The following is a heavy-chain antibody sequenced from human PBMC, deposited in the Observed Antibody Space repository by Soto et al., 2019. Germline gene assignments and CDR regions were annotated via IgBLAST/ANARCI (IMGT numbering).Heavy chain of an antibody. J-gene: IGHJ5*02. V-gene: IGHV4-34*01. CDR1: GGSVNGYY. D-gene: IGHD3-3*01. CDR3: ATRITVFGLLIPPFDP. CDR2: INHTGGT. Sequence: SETLSLTCAVYGGSVNGYYWNWIRQPPGKGLEWIGEINHTGGTHYNPSLKSRVTMSVDTSKNQFSLRLSSLTAADTAIYYCATRITVFGLLIPPFDPWGQGTQVTVSS.